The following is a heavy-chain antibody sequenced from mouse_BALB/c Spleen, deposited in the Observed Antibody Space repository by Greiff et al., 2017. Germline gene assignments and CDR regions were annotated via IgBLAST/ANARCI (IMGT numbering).Heavy chain of an antibody. J-gene: IGHJ2*01. CDR3: ARGDYDY. D-gene: IGHD2-4*01. Sequence: EVKLMESGGGLVQPGGSLKLSCAASGFTFSSYGMSWVRQTPDKRLELVATINSNGGSTYYPDSVKGRFTISRDNAKNPLYLQMSSLKSEDTAMYYCARGDYDYWGQGTTRTVSS. V-gene: IGHV5-6-3*01. CDR2: INSNGGST. CDR1: GFTFSSYG.